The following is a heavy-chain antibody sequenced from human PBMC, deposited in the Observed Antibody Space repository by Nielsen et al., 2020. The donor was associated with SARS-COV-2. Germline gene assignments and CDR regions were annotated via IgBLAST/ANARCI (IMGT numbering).Heavy chain of an antibody. CDR2: IYSGGST. D-gene: IGHD3-22*01. CDR1: GFIVSSNY. V-gene: IGHV3-53*04. CDR3: ARDLLGGGYDSTGLDAFDI. Sequence: GGSLRLSCAASGFIVSSNYMSWVRQAPGKGLEWVSVIYSGGSTYYADSVKGRFTISRHNSKNTLYLQMNSLRAEDTAVYYCARDLLGGGYDSTGLDAFDIWGQGTMVTVSS. J-gene: IGHJ3*02.